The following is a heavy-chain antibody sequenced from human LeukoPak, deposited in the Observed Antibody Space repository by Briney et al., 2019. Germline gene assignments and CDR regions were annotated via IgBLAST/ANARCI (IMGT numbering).Heavy chain of an antibody. CDR1: GGSISNYY. J-gene: IGHJ4*02. Sequence: SETLSLTCTVSGGSISNYYWSWIRQPPGKGLEWIGYTYYSGSTNYNPSLKSRVTISVDTSKNQFSLKLSSVTAADTAVYYCARTDTAMGYFDYWGQGTLVTVSS. D-gene: IGHD5-18*01. CDR2: TYYSGST. CDR3: ARTDTAMGYFDY. V-gene: IGHV4-59*01.